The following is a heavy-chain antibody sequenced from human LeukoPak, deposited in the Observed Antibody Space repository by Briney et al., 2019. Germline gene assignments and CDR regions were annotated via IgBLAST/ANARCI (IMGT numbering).Heavy chain of an antibody. CDR2: INDSGST. CDR3: ARGFADDVWGSYRSSPSGYHMDV. V-gene: IGHV4-34*01. D-gene: IGHD3-16*02. CDR1: GGAFSGLY. Sequence: SETLSLTCAVYGGAFSGLYWSWIRQPPGKGLEWIGEINDSGSTNYNPSLKSRVTISVDMSKNQFSLKLSSVAAADTAVYYCARGFADDVWGSYRSSPSGYHMDVWGKGTTVTVSS. J-gene: IGHJ6*03.